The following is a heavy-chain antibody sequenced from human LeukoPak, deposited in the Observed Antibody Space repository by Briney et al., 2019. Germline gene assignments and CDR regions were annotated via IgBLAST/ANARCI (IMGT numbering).Heavy chain of an antibody. CDR3: ARGGGHYYDSSGYYFDAFDI. J-gene: IGHJ3*02. V-gene: IGHV1-69*05. D-gene: IGHD3-22*01. Sequence: SVKVSCKASGGTFSSYAISWVRQAPGQGLEWMGGIIPIFGTANYAQTFQGRVTITTDESTSTAYMELSSLRSEDTAVYYCARGGGHYYDSSGYYFDAFDIWGQGTMVTVSS. CDR2: IIPIFGTA. CDR1: GGTFSSYA.